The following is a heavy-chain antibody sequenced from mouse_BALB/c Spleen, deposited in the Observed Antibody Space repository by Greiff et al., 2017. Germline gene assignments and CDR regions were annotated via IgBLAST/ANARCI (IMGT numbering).Heavy chain of an antibody. CDR3: ASDGGFAY. CDR2: INPSSGYT. Sequence: QVQLQQSAAELARPGASVKMSCKASGYTFTSYTMHWVKQRPGQGLEWIGYINPSSGYTEYNQKFKDKTTLTADKSSSTAYMQLSSLTSEDSAVYYCASDGGFAYWGQGTLVTVSA. CDR1: GYTFTSYT. J-gene: IGHJ3*01. V-gene: IGHV1-4*02.